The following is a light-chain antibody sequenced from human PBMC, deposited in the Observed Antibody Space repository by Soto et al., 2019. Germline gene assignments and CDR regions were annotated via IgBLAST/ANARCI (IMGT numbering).Light chain of an antibody. Sequence: QSVLTQPASVSGSPGQSITISCSGVSGDVGNYNLVSWYQQYPGKAPALLIYEDDKRPSGVSNRFSGSKSGTSASLAISGLQAEDEADYYCQSFDKYLSAVVFGGGTKLTVL. CDR3: QSFDKYLSAVV. V-gene: IGLV2-14*02. CDR2: EDD. CDR1: SGDVGNYNL. J-gene: IGLJ2*01.